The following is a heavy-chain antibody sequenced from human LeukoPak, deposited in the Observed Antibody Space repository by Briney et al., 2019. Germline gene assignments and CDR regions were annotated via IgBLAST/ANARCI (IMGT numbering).Heavy chain of an antibody. V-gene: IGHV1-69*04. CDR1: GGTFSSYA. CDR3: ARDAHPLDSSGYYRVWFDP. D-gene: IGHD3-22*01. CDR2: IIPILGIA. J-gene: IGHJ5*02. Sequence: GASVKVSCKASGGTFSSYAISWVRQAPGQGLEWMGRIIPILGIANYAQKFQGRVTITADKSTSTAYMELSSLRSEDTAVYYCARDAHPLDSSGYYRVWFDPWGQGTLVTVSS.